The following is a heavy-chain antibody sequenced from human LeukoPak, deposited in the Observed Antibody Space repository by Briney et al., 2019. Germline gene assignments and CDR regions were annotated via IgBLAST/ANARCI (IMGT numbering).Heavy chain of an antibody. CDR2: INPNSGGT. J-gene: IGHJ6*03. CDR1: GYTFTGYY. D-gene: IGHD3-10*01. V-gene: IGHV1-2*06. Sequence: ASVKVSCKASGYTFTGYYMHWVRQAPGQGLEWMGRINPNSGGTNYAQKFQGRVTMTRDTSISTAYMELRSLRSDDTAVYYCARSGPSSYYYYMDVWGKGTTVTVSS. CDR3: ARSGPSSYYYYMDV.